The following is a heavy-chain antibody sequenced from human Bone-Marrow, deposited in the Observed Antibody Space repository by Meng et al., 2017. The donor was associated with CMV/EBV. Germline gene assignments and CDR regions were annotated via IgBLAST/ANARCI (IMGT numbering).Heavy chain of an antibody. CDR1: GVGFSRYA. J-gene: IGHJ4*02. D-gene: IGHD6-6*01. V-gene: IGHV3-23*01. CDR3: AKGPLPARPYYFDY. Sequence: ASGVGFSRYAMAWVRKGPGKGVEWVTNINGGGSNTYYADSAKGRFTISRDVSKNTLYMQVNSLRAEDTAVYYCAKGPLPARPYYFDYWGQGTLVTVSS. CDR2: INGGGSNT.